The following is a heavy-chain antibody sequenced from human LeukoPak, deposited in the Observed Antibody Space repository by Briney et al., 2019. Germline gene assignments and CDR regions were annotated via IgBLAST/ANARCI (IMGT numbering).Heavy chain of an antibody. CDR2: IYYSGST. D-gene: IGHD6-13*01. Sequence: SQTLSLTCTVSGGSVSSGGYYWSWIRQHPGKGLEWIGYIYYSGSTYHNPSLKSRITMSVDTSKNQFSLKLSSVTAADTAVYYCARARDGGYYFDYWGQGTLVTVSS. J-gene: IGHJ4*02. CDR1: GGSVSSGGYY. CDR3: ARARDGGYYFDY. V-gene: IGHV4-31*03.